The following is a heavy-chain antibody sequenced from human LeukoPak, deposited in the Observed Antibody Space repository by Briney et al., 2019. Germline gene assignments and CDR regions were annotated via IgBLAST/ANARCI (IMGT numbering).Heavy chain of an antibody. CDR3: ARRSRKTDPLGVVIKGFDY. J-gene: IGHJ4*02. CDR1: GGSISSSSYY. D-gene: IGHD3-3*01. CDR2: IYYSGST. V-gene: IGHV4-39*01. Sequence: SETLSLTCTVSGGSISSSSYYWGWIRQPPGKGLEWIGSIYYSGSTYYNPSLKSRVTISVDTSKNQFSLKLSPVTAADTAVYYCARRSRKTDPLGVVIKGFDYWGQGPLVTVSP.